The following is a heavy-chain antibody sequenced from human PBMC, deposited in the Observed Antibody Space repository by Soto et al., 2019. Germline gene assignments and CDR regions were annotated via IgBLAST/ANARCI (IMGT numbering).Heavy chain of an antibody. Sequence: SETLSLTCTVSGASIRSTDYYWSWIRQAPGKGLEWIGYVYYTGSTYYNPSLMSRLTISVDTSKNQFSLKLTSVTAAETAVYYCVRTARQGAVAPHWFDRWGQGTQVTVS. CDR1: GASIRSTDYY. CDR2: VYYTGST. V-gene: IGHV4-30-4*01. J-gene: IGHJ5*02. D-gene: IGHD2-21*02. CDR3: VRTARQGAVAPHWFDR.